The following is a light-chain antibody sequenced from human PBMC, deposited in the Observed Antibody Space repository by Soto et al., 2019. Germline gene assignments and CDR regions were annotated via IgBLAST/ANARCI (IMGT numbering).Light chain of an antibody. CDR1: QSVSSK. V-gene: IGKV3-15*01. CDR2: GAS. J-gene: IGKJ2*01. Sequence: EIVMTQSPVTLSVSPGERATLSCMASQSVSSKLAWYQQKPGQAPRLLIYGASTRATGIPARFSGSGSGTEFTLSISSLQSEDFAVYYCQQYNNWPQTFGQGTKVDIK. CDR3: QQYNNWPQT.